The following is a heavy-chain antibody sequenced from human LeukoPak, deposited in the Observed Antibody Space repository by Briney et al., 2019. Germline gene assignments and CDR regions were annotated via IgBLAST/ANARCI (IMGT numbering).Heavy chain of an antibody. CDR3: AKDPNGDYLGAFDF. CDR1: GFTFINYA. D-gene: IGHD4-17*01. J-gene: IGHJ3*01. Sequence: GGSLRLSCAGSGFTFINYAMIWVRQAPGKGLEYVSAITGGGAGTYYADSVKGRFTISRDNSKSTLYLQMNSLRAEDTAVYYCAKDPNGDYLGAFDFWGRGTMVTVSS. CDR2: ITGGGAGT. V-gene: IGHV3-23*01.